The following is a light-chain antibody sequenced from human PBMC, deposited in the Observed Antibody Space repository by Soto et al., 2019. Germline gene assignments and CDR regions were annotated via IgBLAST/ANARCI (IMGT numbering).Light chain of an antibody. CDR1: QSVSSN. Sequence: TLSVSPGESATLSCRASQSVSSNLAWYQHKPGPAPSLLIYGASTRATGIPDRFSGGGSGTKVSLTISSRLQADDVANYCRQYYNRSSEAFGQGTRVDIK. J-gene: IGKJ1*01. CDR3: QYYNRSSEA. CDR2: GAS. V-gene: IGKV3-15*01.